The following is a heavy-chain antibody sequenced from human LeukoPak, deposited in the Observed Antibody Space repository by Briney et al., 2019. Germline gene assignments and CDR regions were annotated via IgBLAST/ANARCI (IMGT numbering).Heavy chain of an antibody. CDR3: AASAGVTLGRF. CDR2: IYHTGIT. J-gene: IGHJ4*02. D-gene: IGHD3-16*01. Sequence: PSETLSLTCTVSGGSIGSGTHYYNWIRQHPGKGLEWIGYIYHTGITSYNPSLKSRVTMSVDTSMNQVSLKLSSLTAADTAVYYCAASAGVTLGRFWGQGTLVSASS. V-gene: IGHV4-31*03. CDR1: GGSIGSGTHY.